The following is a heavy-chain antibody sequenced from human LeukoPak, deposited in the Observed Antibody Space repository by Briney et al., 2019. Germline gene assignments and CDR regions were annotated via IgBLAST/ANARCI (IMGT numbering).Heavy chain of an antibody. J-gene: IGHJ3*02. D-gene: IGHD3-10*01. Sequence: SETLSLTCTVSGGSISSSTYYRGWIRQPPGKGLEWIGSIYYSGSTYYNPSLKSRVTISVDTSKNQFSLKLSSVTAADTAVYYCARLPYYGSGSEKGFDIWGQGTMVTVSS. CDR1: GGSISSSTYY. V-gene: IGHV4-39*01. CDR2: IYYSGST. CDR3: ARLPYYGSGSEKGFDI.